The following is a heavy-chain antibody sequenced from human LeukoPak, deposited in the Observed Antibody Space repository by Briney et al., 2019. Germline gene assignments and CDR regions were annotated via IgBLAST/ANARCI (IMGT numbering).Heavy chain of an antibody. CDR3: AHGWIQLWLRSWRYYFDY. CDR2: IYWNGDK. V-gene: IGHV2-5*01. Sequence: SGPTLVNPTQTLTLTCTFSRFSLSTSGLGVGWIRQPPGRALEWHASIYWNGDKRYRPSLKSRLTITKDTSKNQVVLPMTNMNPVDTATYYCAHGWIQLWLRSWRYYFDYWGRGTLVTVSS. J-gene: IGHJ4*02. D-gene: IGHD5-18*01. CDR1: RFSLSTSGLG.